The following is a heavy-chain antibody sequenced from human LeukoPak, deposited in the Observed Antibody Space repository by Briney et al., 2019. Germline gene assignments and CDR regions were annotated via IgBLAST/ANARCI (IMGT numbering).Heavy chain of an antibody. V-gene: IGHV1-46*01. CDR1: GYTFTSYY. D-gene: IGHD5-18*01. CDR2: INPSGGDT. CDR3: ARAYTAMVYWSDP. J-gene: IGHJ5*02. Sequence: ASVKVSCKASGYTFTSYYMHWVRQAPGQGLEWMGIINPSGGDTSYAQKFQGRVTMTRDTSTSTVYMELSSLRSEDTAVYYCARAYTAMVYWSDPWGQGTLVTVSS.